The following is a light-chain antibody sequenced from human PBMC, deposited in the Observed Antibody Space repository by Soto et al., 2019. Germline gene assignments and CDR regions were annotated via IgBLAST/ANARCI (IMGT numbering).Light chain of an antibody. V-gene: IGLV2-8*01. CDR2: EVI. CDR3: SSYAGSNNLV. J-gene: IGLJ2*01. CDR1: SSDVGGYNY. Sequence: QSALTQPPSASGSPGQSVTISCTGTSSDVGGYNYVSWYQQHPGKAPKLMIYEVIMRPSGVPDRFSGSKSGNTASLTVSGLQAEDEADYYCSSYAGSNNLVFGGGTKLTVL.